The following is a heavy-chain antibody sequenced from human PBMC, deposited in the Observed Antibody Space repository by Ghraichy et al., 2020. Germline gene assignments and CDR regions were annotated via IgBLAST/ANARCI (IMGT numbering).Heavy chain of an antibody. J-gene: IGHJ2*01. CDR2: IKYDGSEK. CDR3: VRSGFCSGGVCYFGNNPWYLDL. V-gene: IGHV3-7*04. D-gene: IGHD2-15*01. Sequence: GGSLRLSCVASQFIFSDYWMSWVRQAPGKGLEWVANIKYDGSEKYYVDSVKGRFAISRDNAKNSVHLQMSSLGGDDTATYFCVRSGFCSGGVCYFGNNPWYLDLWGRGTLVTVSS. CDR1: QFIFSDYW.